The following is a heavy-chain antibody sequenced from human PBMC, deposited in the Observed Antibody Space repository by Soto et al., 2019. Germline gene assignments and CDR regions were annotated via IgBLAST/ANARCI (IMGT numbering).Heavy chain of an antibody. Sequence: VQSLESGGGFIHPGGSLRLSCAASGFSFSSFAMNWVRQAPGKGMEGVSIISGSADSTFYADSVKGRFTISRDNSKSTLYLQINSLRAEDTAVYYCAKTRGAMIYAISVYGMDVWGQGTTVTVSS. J-gene: IGHJ6*02. V-gene: IGHV3-23*01. CDR2: ISGSADST. D-gene: IGHD2-8*01. CDR3: AKTRGAMIYAISVYGMDV. CDR1: GFSFSSFA.